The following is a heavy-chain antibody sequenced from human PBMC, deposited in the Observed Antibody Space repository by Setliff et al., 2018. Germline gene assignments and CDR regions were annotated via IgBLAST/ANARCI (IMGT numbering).Heavy chain of an antibody. CDR2: ISPHSGRA. J-gene: IGHJ5*02. CDR1: GYTFSDYG. D-gene: IGHD2-8*01. CDR3: ERLVRYCTATACQRTSGDDL. Sequence: ASVKVSCKSSGYTFSDYGVSWVRQAPGQGLEWMGWISPHSGRAFYAPQFQDRVIMTTDTSTNTAYLDLRSLRSDDTAVYYCERLVRYCTATACQRTSGDDLWGQGTLVTVSS. V-gene: IGHV1-18*01.